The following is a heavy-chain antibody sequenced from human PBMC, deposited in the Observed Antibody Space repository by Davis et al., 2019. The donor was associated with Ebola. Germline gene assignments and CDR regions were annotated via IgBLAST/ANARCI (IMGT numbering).Heavy chain of an antibody. D-gene: IGHD4-23*01. CDR2: IDPKSGDT. V-gene: IGHV1-2*02. Sequence: ASVKVSCKASGYSFTYYGISWVRQAPGQGLEWMGWIDPKSGDTNYAQKFRGRVIMTRDTSISTASMELNRLRSNDTAVYYCAIGAPYSWQLLPGGLEYWGQGTLVTVSS. J-gene: IGHJ4*02. CDR3: AIGAPYSWQLLPGGLEY. CDR1: GYSFTYYG.